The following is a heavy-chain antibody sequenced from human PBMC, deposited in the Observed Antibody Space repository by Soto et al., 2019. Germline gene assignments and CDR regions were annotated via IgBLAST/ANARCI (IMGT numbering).Heavy chain of an antibody. CDR1: GYTLTELS. CDR3: ATDGPYCSGGSCYPN. D-gene: IGHD2-15*01. CDR2: FDPEDGET. V-gene: IGHV1-24*01. J-gene: IGHJ4*02. Sequence: ASVKVSCKVSGYTLTELSMRWVRQAPGKGLEWMGGFDPEDGETIYAQKFQGRVTMTEDTSTDTAYMELSSLRSEDTAVYYCATDGPYCSGGSCYPNWGQGTLVTVSS.